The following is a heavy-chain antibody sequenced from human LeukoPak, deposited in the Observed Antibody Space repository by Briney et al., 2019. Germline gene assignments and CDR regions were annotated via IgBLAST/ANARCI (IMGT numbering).Heavy chain of an antibody. CDR2: IQQDGSEK. D-gene: IGHD3-9*01. Sequence: PGGSLRLSCAASGFTFSMYWMSWVRQAPGKGLEWVANIQQDGSEKFYVGSVKGRVTISRDNAKYSLYLQMNSLRAEDTAVYYCARDPSYDILTGYKYAFDVWGQGTMVTVSS. J-gene: IGHJ3*01. V-gene: IGHV3-7*01. CDR1: GFTFSMYW. CDR3: ARDPSYDILTGYKYAFDV.